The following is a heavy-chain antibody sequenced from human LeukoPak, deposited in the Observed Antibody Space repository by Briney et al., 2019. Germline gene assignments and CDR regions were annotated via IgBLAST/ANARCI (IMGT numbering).Heavy chain of an antibody. CDR3: AKTKVFLGWFDP. Sequence: SETLSLTCTVSGDSISSTNYYWGWIRQPPGLGLEWIGTIYYTGDTYYSPSLESRVTMSIDTSANQFSLKLRSVTAADTAFYYCAKTKVFLGWFDPWSQGTLVTVSS. J-gene: IGHJ5*02. D-gene: IGHD7-27*01. V-gene: IGHV4-39*07. CDR1: GDSISSTNYY. CDR2: IYYTGDT.